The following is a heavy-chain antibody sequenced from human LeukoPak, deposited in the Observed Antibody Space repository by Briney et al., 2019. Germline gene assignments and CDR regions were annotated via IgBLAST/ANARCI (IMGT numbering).Heavy chain of an antibody. D-gene: IGHD1-26*01. J-gene: IGHJ4*02. V-gene: IGHV4-34*01. CDR1: GGSFSGYY. Sequence: SETLSLTCAVYGGSFSGYYWSWIRQPPGKGLEWIGEINHSGSTNYNPSLKSRVTISVDTSKNQFSLKMTSVTAADTAVYYCARNIRGGATYLDYWGQGTLVTVSS. CDR2: INHSGST. CDR3: ARNIRGGATYLDY.